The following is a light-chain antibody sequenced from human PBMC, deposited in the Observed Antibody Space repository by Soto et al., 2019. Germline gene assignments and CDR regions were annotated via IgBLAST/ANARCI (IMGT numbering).Light chain of an antibody. CDR1: NIGSMS. CDR3: HVWDSDSDHPV. CDR2: YEI. J-gene: IGLJ2*01. V-gene: IGLV3-21*04. Sequence: SYELTQPPSVSVAPGQTARITCGGNNIGSMSVHWYQQKPGQAPVLVIYYEIDRPSGIPERFPGSNSGNTATLTITRVDAGDEADYYCHVWDSDSDHPVFGGGTQLTVL.